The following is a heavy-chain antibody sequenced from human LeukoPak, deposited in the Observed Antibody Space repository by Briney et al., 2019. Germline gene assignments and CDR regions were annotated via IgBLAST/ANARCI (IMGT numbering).Heavy chain of an antibody. D-gene: IGHD3-3*01. CDR3: ARVRYDFWSGYYPFDY. Sequence: SETLSLTCTVSGGSISSGSYYWSWIRQPAGKGLEQIGRMYTSGSTNYNPSLKSRVTISVDTSKNQSSLTLSSVTAADTAVYYCARVRYDFWSGYYPFDYWGQGTLVTVSS. CDR2: MYTSGST. V-gene: IGHV4-61*02. J-gene: IGHJ4*02. CDR1: GGSISSGSYY.